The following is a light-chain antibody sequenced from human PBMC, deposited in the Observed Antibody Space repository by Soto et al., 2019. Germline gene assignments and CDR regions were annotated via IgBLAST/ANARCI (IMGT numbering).Light chain of an antibody. J-gene: IGKJ4*01. V-gene: IGKV3-11*01. CDR1: QSVSNY. CDR2: DAS. Sequence: EIVLTQSPATLSLSPGEQAPLSCRASQSVSNYLAWYQQKPGQAPRLLIYDASTRATGIPARFSGSGSGTDFTLTISSLEPEDFAVYYCQQRSNWPPLTFGGGTKVDIK. CDR3: QQRSNWPPLT.